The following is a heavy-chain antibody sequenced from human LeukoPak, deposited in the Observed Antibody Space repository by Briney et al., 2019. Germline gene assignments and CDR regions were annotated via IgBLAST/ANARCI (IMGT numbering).Heavy chain of an antibody. V-gene: IGHV1-18*01. CDR2: INDHNGNT. CDR1: GYTFTSYG. J-gene: IGHJ5*02. CDR3: AREIGLGIQSP. D-gene: IGHD1-26*01. Sequence: ASVKLSCKASGYTFTSYGISWVRQAPGQGLEWMGCINDHNGNTNYAQKLQGRFTITTDTSTSTAYMELKSLRSDDTAVYYCAREIGLGIQSPWGQGTLVTVSS.